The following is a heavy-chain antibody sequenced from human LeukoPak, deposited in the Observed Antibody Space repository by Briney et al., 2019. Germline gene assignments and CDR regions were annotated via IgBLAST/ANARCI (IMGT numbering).Heavy chain of an antibody. D-gene: IGHD3-3*01. CDR2: IYYSGST. Sequence: SETLSLTCTVSGGTISSYYWSWIRQPPGKGLEWIGYIYYSGSTNYNPSLKSRVTISVDTSKNQFSLKLSSVTAADTAVYYCAGGIFGVDYYYYYMDVWGKGTTVAVSS. CDR3: AGGIFGVDYYYYYMDV. CDR1: GGTISSYY. J-gene: IGHJ6*03. V-gene: IGHV4-59*08.